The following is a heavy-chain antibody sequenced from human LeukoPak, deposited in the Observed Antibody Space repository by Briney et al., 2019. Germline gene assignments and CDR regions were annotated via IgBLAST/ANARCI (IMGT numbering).Heavy chain of an antibody. V-gene: IGHV4-59*01. J-gene: IGHJ5*02. D-gene: IGHD6-19*01. CDR3: ARFASGGWPSRWFDP. CDR2: IYYSGST. Sequence: SETLSLTCTVSGGSLSSYYWSWIRQPPGTGLEWIGYIYYSGSTNYNPSLKSRVTISVDTSKNQFSLKLSSVTAADTAVYYCARFASGGWPSRWFDPWGQGTLVTVSS. CDR1: GGSLSSYY.